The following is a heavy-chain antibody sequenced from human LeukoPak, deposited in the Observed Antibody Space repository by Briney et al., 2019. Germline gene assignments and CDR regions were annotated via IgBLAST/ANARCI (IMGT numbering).Heavy chain of an antibody. J-gene: IGHJ4*02. Sequence: SQTLSLTCTVSGGXISSGGYYWSWIRQHPGKGLEWIGYIYYSGSTYYNPSLKSRVTISVDTSKSQFSLKLSSVTAADTAVYYCARVSPGDYYDSSGYYYGEGYDYWGQGTLVTVSS. CDR2: IYYSGST. D-gene: IGHD3-22*01. V-gene: IGHV4-31*03. CDR1: GGXISSGGYY. CDR3: ARVSPGDYYDSSGYYYGEGYDY.